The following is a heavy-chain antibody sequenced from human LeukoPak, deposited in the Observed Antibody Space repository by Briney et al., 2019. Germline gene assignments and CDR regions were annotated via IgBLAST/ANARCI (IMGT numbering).Heavy chain of an antibody. CDR1: GYTFTSYG. D-gene: IGHD3-10*01. V-gene: IGHV1-18*01. CDR3: ARDRDILLWFGELNFDY. J-gene: IGHJ4*02. Sequence: ASVKVSCKASGYTFTSYGISWVRQAPGQGLEWMGWISAYNGNTNYAQKLQGRVTMTTDTSTSTAYMELRSLRSDDTAVYYCARDRDILLWFGELNFDYWGQGTLVTVSS. CDR2: ISAYNGNT.